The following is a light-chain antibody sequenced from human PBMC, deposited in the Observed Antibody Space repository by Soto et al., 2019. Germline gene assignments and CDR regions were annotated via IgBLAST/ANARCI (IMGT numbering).Light chain of an antibody. CDR1: QSITNY. Sequence: DIQMTQSPSSLSASIGDRVTITCRASQSITNYLNWYQQTPGKAPKLLIYAASSLQDGVPARFSGSGSGTDFTLTISSLQPEDFAVYYCQQYGRSGTFGQGTKVEIK. J-gene: IGKJ1*01. CDR3: QQYGRSGT. CDR2: AAS. V-gene: IGKV1-39*01.